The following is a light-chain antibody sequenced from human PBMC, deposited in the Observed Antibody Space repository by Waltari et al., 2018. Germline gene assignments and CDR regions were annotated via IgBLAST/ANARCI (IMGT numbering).Light chain of an antibody. J-gene: IGKJ5*01. V-gene: IGKV1-39*01. CDR2: AAS. CDR3: QQSYSTLIT. CDR1: QSISSY. Sequence: IQMTQSPSSLSAYVGDSITITCRASQSISSYLNWYQQKPGKAPKLLIYAASSLQSGVPSRFSGSGSGTDFTLTISSLQPEDFATYYCQQSYSTLITFGQGTRLEIK.